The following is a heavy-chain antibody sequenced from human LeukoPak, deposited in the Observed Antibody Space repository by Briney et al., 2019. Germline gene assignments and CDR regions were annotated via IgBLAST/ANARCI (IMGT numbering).Heavy chain of an antibody. CDR3: ASLPSSRYIPDY. CDR2: IYYSGST. CDR1: GGSISSSSYY. J-gene: IGHJ4*02. Sequence: SETLSLTCTVSGGSISSSSYYWGWIRQPPGKGLEWIGSIYYSGSTYYNPSLKSRVTISVDTSKNQFSLKLSSVTAADTAVYYCASLPSSRYIPDYWGQGTLVTVSS. D-gene: IGHD1-1*01. V-gene: IGHV4-39*01.